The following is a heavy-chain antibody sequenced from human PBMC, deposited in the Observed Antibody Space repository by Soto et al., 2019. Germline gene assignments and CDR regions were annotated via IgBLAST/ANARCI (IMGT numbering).Heavy chain of an antibody. CDR3: ARDLAKGGGSAGFDY. Sequence: ASVKVSCKXSGYTFTVYYMHWVRQAPGQGLEWMGWINPKSGGTMYPQKFQGRVTMTWDTSISTAYTALTRLRSDDTAVYYCARDLAKGGGSAGFDYWGQGTLVTVSS. D-gene: IGHD1-26*01. V-gene: IGHV1-2*02. J-gene: IGHJ4*02. CDR1: GYTFTVYY. CDR2: INPKSGGT.